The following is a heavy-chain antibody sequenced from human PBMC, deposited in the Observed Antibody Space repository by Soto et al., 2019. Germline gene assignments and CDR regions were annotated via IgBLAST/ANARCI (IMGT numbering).Heavy chain of an antibody. CDR2: ISPYNGDT. CDR3: ARDLKYIGSAGIYYFDY. V-gene: IGHV1-18*04. D-gene: IGHD6-6*01. CDR1: GYTFTSYG. J-gene: IGHJ4*02. Sequence: QVQLMQSGAEVKKPGASVKVSCKASGYTFTSYGISWVRQAPGQGLEWMGWISPYNGDTNYAQKLQGRLTMTTDTSTSTAHMELRSLRSDDTAVYYCARDLKYIGSAGIYYFDYWGQGTLVTVSS.